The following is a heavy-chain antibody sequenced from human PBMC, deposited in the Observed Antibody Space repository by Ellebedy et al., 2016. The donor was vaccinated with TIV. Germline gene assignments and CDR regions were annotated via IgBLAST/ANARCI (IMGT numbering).Heavy chain of an antibody. CDR3: AKVGHLAAAGTIDY. V-gene: IGHV3-48*04. D-gene: IGHD6-13*01. J-gene: IGHJ4*02. CDR1: GFTFSSYA. CDR2: ISSSGSTI. Sequence: GESLKISCAASGFTFSSYAMSWVRQAPGKGLEWVSYISSSGSTIYYADSVKGRFTISRDNAKNSLYLQVNSLRAEDTAVYYCAKVGHLAAAGTIDYWGQGTLVTVSS.